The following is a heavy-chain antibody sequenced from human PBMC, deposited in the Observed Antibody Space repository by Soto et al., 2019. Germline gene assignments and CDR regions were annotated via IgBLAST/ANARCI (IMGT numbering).Heavy chain of an antibody. Sequence: EVQLLESGGGLVQPGGSLRLSCAASGFTFSSYGMTWVRQAPGKGLEWVSFSSATGAGTYYADSVKGRFTLSRDNSNNTLYPHMTSLRADDTAVYYCAKDRRAGGNYGFYSDFWGQAALVIVSS. CDR1: GFTFSSYG. V-gene: IGHV3-23*01. CDR2: SSATGAGT. CDR3: AKDRRAGGNYGFYSDF. D-gene: IGHD1-7*01. J-gene: IGHJ4*02.